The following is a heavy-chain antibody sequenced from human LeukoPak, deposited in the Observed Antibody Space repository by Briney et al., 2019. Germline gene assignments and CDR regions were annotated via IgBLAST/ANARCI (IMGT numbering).Heavy chain of an antibody. CDR1: GYYFSRYW. J-gene: IGHJ3*02. D-gene: IGHD3-22*01. CDR2: ISYDGSNK. CDR3: AKVTVVVITRDAFDI. V-gene: IGHV3-30*18. Sequence: GGSLRLSCAASGYYFSRYWMHWVRQAPGKGLEWVAVISYDGSNKYYADSVKGRFTISRDNSKNTLYLQMNSLRAEDTAVYYCAKVTVVVITRDAFDIWGQGTMVTVSS.